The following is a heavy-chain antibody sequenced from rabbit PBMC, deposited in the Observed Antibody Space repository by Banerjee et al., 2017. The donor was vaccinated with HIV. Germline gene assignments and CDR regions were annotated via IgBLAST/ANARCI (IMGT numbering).Heavy chain of an antibody. V-gene: IGHV1S7*01. CDR1: GFSFSTYY. CDR2: IYAGGGSA. CDR3: ARDLAGVIGWNFNS. J-gene: IGHJ4*01. Sequence: QLEESGGDLVKPEGSLTLTCTASGFSFSTYYMSWVRQAPGKGLEWIGIIYAGGGSADYATWVNGRFTISSDNAQNTVPLQMTSLTAADTATYFCARDLAGVIGWNFNSWGPGTLVTVS. D-gene: IGHD4-1*01.